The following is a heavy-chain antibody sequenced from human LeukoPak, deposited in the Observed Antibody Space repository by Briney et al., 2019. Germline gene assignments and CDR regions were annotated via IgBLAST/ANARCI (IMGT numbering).Heavy chain of an antibody. CDR2: ISGSGGST. Sequence: GGSLRLSCAASGFTFSSYAMSWVRQAPGKGLEWVSAISGSGGSTYYADSVKGRFTISRDNSKNTLYLQMNSLRAEDTAVYYCAREPRGYYDSSGFYYHGRNWFDPWGQGTLVTVSS. V-gene: IGHV3-23*01. J-gene: IGHJ5*02. CDR1: GFTFSSYA. CDR3: AREPRGYYDSSGFYYHGRNWFDP. D-gene: IGHD3-22*01.